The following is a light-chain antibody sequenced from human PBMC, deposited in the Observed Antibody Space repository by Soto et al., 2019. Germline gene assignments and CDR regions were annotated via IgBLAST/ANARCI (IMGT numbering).Light chain of an antibody. CDR2: DAF. Sequence: ENVLTQFPVTLYLSPGERATLSCRASQNAHTSLAWYRQKPGQAPRLLIYDAFKRAAGIPARFSGSGSGTDFTLTISSLEPEDSGIYYCQDRSNWPLFTFGGGTKVDIK. CDR1: QNAHTS. CDR3: QDRSNWPLFT. J-gene: IGKJ4*01. V-gene: IGKV3-11*01.